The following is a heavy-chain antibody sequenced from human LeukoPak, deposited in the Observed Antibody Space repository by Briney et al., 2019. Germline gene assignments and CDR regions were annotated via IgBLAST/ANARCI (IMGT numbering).Heavy chain of an antibody. Sequence: PSETLSLTCTVSGGSISSGGYYWSWIRQHPGKGLEWIGYIYCSGSTYYNPSLKSRVTISVDTSKNQFSLKLSSVTAADTAVYYCARGRCSSTSCPFDYWGQGTLVTVSS. D-gene: IGHD2-2*01. CDR3: ARGRCSSTSCPFDY. CDR1: GGSISSGGYY. V-gene: IGHV4-31*03. CDR2: IYCSGST. J-gene: IGHJ4*02.